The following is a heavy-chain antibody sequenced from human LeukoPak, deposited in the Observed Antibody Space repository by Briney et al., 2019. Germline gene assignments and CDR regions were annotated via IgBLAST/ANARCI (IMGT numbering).Heavy chain of an antibody. CDR3: ARLGGSSWIGDY. Sequence: PSETLSLTCTVSGGSISSSGYYWGWIRQPPGKGLEWIGSIYYTGSTYYNPSLKSRVTISVDTSKNQFSLKLRSVTAADTTVYYCARLGGSSWIGDYWGQGTLVTVSS. V-gene: IGHV4-39*01. D-gene: IGHD6-13*01. J-gene: IGHJ4*02. CDR1: GGSISSSGYY. CDR2: IYYTGST.